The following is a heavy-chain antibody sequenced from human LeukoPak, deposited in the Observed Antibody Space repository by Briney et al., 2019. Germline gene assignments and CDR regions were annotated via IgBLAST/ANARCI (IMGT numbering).Heavy chain of an antibody. V-gene: IGHV4-61*02. J-gene: IGHJ6*03. CDR3: ARVPAAYPTYYYYYYMDV. Sequence: SQTLSLTCTVSGGSISSGSYYWSWIRQPAGKGLEWIGRIYTSGSTNYNPSLKSRVTISVDTSKSQFSLKLSSVTAADTAVYYCARVPAAYPTYYYYYYMDVWGKGTTVTVSS. CDR2: IYTSGST. CDR1: GGSISSGSYY. D-gene: IGHD2-2*01.